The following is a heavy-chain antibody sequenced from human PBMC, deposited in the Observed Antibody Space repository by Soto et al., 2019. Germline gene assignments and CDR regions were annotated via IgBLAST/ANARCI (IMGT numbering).Heavy chain of an antibody. CDR1: GFTFSSYA. Sequence: LRLSCAASGFTFSSYAMHWVRQAPGKGLEWVAVISYDGSNKYYADSVKGRFTISRDNAKNSLYLQMNSLRAEDTAVYYCARDVPAAIRGYYYYGMDVWGQGTTVTVSS. J-gene: IGHJ6*02. V-gene: IGHV3-30-3*01. D-gene: IGHD2-2*02. CDR2: ISYDGSNK. CDR3: ARDVPAAIRGYYYYGMDV.